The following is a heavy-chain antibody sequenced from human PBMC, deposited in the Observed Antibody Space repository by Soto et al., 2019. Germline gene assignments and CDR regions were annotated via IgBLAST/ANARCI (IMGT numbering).Heavy chain of an antibody. V-gene: IGHV3-9*01. Sequence: EVRLVESGGGLVQPGKSLRLSCAASGFTFGDFAMHWVRQTPGKGLEWVAVISRNSGAVDYADSVKGRFTISRDDAKNSLYLQMSSLITDDTALYLCAKGHTEYPRTSFEFDVWGQGSLITVSS. CDR2: ISRNSGAV. J-gene: IGHJ4*02. CDR3: AKGHTEYPRTSFEFDV. D-gene: IGHD2-2*01. CDR1: GFTFGDFA.